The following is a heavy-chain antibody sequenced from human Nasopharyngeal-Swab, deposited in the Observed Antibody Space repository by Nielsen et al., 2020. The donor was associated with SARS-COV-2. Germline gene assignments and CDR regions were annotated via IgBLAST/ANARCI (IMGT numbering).Heavy chain of an antibody. CDR1: GVIFSKYW. V-gene: IGHV3-74*01. CDR3: VKHQGSSSDQ. J-gene: IGHJ4*02. Sequence: GESLKITCVASGVIFSKYWMHWVRQAPGKGLVWVSRVNQDGSRTDYADSVRGRFTISRDNAKNTLYLQMNSLKVEDTAVYYCVKHQGSSSDQWGQGTLVTVSS. CDR2: VNQDGSRT.